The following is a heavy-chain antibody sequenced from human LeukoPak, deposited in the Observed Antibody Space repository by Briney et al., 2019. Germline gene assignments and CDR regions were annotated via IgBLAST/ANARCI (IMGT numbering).Heavy chain of an antibody. D-gene: IGHD6-25*01. V-gene: IGHV3-7*05. Sequence: PGGSLRLSCASSGVTFSIYRMSWVRQAPGKGLERVANMKQDGSEKYYADSVKGRFIIYRDNAKNSLYLQMISLRVEDMGVYYCARDIAAFDYWGQGTLVIVSS. CDR3: ARDIAAFDY. CDR2: MKQDGSEK. J-gene: IGHJ4*02. CDR1: GVTFSIYR.